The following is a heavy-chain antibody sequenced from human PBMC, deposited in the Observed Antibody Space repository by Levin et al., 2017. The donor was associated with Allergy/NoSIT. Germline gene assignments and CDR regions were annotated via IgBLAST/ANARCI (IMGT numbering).Heavy chain of an antibody. V-gene: IGHV3-23*01. D-gene: IGHD5-24*01. CDR1: GFTFSSYA. CDR2: ISTTNT. CDR3: AKSVISGVATIFDL. J-gene: IGHJ4*02. Sequence: GESLKISCAASGFTFSSYAMSWVRQAPGKGLEWVSAISTTNTYYAHSVKGRFTISRDNSKNTLYLQINSLRADDTALYYCAKSVISGVATIFDLWGQGTLVTVSS.